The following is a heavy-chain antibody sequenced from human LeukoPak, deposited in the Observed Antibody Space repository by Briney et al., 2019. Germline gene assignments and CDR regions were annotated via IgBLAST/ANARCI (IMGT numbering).Heavy chain of an antibody. J-gene: IGHJ4*02. Sequence: SVKVSCKASGGTFSSYAIIWVRQAPGQGLEWMGRIIPILGIANYAQKFQGRVTITADKSTSTAYMELSSLRSEDTAVYYCQLLAAHYCGGDCYSVNWGQGTLVTVSS. V-gene: IGHV1-69*04. CDR1: GGTFSSYA. CDR2: IIPILGIA. D-gene: IGHD2-21*02. CDR3: QLLAAHYCGGDCYSVN.